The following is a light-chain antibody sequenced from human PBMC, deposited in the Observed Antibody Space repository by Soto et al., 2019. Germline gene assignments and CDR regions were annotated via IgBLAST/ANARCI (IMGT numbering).Light chain of an antibody. J-gene: IGKJ5*01. CDR1: QSVGNNF. V-gene: IGKV3-20*01. CDR3: HQYAYSPQT. Sequence: EIVLTQSPGTLSLSPGERATLSCRASQSVGNNFLAWYQQKPGQAPRLLIYNASNRATGISDRFSGSGSGADISLTISRLEPEDFAVYYCHQYAYSPQTFGQGTRLEIK. CDR2: NAS.